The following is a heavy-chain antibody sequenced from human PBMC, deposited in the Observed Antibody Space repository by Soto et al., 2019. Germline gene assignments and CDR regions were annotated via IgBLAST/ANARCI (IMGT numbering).Heavy chain of an antibody. Sequence: SGPTLVNPTQTLTLACTFSGFSLSTSGVGVGWIRQPPGKALEWLALIYWDDDKRYSPSLKSRLTITKDTSKNQVVLTMTNMDPVETATYVCAHKGAGYRGFKYWGKGTLVTVSS. CDR2: IYWDDDK. CDR3: AHKGAGYRGFKY. D-gene: IGHD5-12*01. CDR1: GFSLSTSGVG. V-gene: IGHV2-5*02. J-gene: IGHJ4*02.